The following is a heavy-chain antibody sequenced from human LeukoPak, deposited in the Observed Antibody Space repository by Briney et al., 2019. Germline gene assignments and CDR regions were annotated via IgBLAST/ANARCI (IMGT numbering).Heavy chain of an antibody. D-gene: IGHD2-15*01. CDR1: GFTFSDYG. Sequence: GSLRLSCAASGFTFSDYGMSWVRQAPGKGLEWVSSISSTGGTTYYADSVKGRFTISRDNSKNTLFLQLNSLRAEDTAIYYCAKNGDRGAYCSGGSCYPYYYYSMDVWGKGTTVTISS. V-gene: IGHV3-23*01. J-gene: IGHJ6*03. CDR2: ISSTGGTT. CDR3: AKNGDRGAYCSGGSCYPYYYYSMDV.